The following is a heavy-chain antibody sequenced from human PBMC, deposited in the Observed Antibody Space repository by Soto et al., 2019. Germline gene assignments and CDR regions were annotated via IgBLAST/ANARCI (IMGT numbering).Heavy chain of an antibody. CDR2: ISSSSSYI. CDR1: GFTFSSYS. D-gene: IGHD6-13*01. V-gene: IGHV3-21*01. J-gene: IGHJ4*02. CDR3: ARDRNPGIAAAGTGY. Sequence: GSLRLSCAASGFTFSSYSMNWVRQAPGKGLEWVSSISSSSSYIYYADSVKGRFTISRDNAKNSLYLQMNSLRAEDTAVYYCARDRNPGIAAAGTGYWGQGTLVTVSS.